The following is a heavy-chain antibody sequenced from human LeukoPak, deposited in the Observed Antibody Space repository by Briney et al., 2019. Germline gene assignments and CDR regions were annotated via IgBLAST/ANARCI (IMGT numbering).Heavy chain of an antibody. CDR3: AREAAGIDY. CDR2: INHSGST. V-gene: IGHV4-39*07. D-gene: IGHD6-13*01. CDR1: GGSISSSSYY. J-gene: IGHJ4*02. Sequence: SETLSLTCTVSGGSISSSSYYWSWIRQPPGKGLEWIGEINHSGSTNYNPSLKSRVTISVDTSKNQFSLKLSSVTAADTAVYYCAREAAGIDYWGQGTLVTVSS.